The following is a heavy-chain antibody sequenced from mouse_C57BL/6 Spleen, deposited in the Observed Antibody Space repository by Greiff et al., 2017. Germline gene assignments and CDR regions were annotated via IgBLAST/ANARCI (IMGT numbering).Heavy chain of an antibody. D-gene: IGHD2-4*01. CDR3: ASQYDYDGYYAMDY. CDR1: GFTFSSYG. V-gene: IGHV5-6*01. J-gene: IGHJ4*01. Sequence: DVQLVESGGDLVKPGGSLKLSCAASGFTFSSYGMSWVRQTPDKRLEWVATISSGGSYTYYPDSVKGRFTISRDNAKNTLYLQMSSLKSEDTAMYYCASQYDYDGYYAMDYWGQGTSVTVSS. CDR2: ISSGGSYT.